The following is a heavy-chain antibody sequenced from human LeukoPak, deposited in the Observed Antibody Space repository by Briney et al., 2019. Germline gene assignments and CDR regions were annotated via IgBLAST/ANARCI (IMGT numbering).Heavy chain of an antibody. CDR3: ARAETYCGGDCYPYYFDY. J-gene: IGHJ4*02. CDR2: IKQDGSEK. Sequence: GGSLRLSCAASGFTFSSYWMSWVRQAPGKGLEWVANIKQDGSEKYYVDPVKGRFTISRDSAKNSLYLQMSSLRAEDTAVYYCARAETYCGGDCYPYYFDYWGQGTLVTVSS. V-gene: IGHV3-7*01. D-gene: IGHD2-21*02. CDR1: GFTFSSYW.